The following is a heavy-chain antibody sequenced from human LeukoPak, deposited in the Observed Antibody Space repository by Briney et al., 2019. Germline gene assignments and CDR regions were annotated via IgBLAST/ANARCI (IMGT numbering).Heavy chain of an antibody. Sequence: GGSLRLSCAASGFTFSSYAMSWVRQAPGKGLEWVSAISGSGGSTHYADSVKGRFTISRDNSKNTLYLQMNGLRAEDTAVYYCAKDRATRRWGTQEFDYWGQGTLVTVSS. D-gene: IGHD3-16*01. CDR1: GFTFSSYA. V-gene: IGHV3-23*01. CDR3: AKDRATRRWGTQEFDY. CDR2: ISGSGGST. J-gene: IGHJ4*02.